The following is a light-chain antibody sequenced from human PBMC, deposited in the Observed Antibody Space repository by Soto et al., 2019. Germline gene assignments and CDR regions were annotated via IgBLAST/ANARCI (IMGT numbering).Light chain of an antibody. Sequence: EIVLTQSPATLSSFPGDRVTLSCRASRAVNTRLAWYQHKPGQAPRLLIYLASNRAAGVPARFSGSGSGTDFTLTISDVEPEDFAVYYCHQRQSWPRTFGQGTKVDIX. J-gene: IGKJ1*01. CDR2: LAS. CDR3: HQRQSWPRT. CDR1: RAVNTR. V-gene: IGKV3-11*01.